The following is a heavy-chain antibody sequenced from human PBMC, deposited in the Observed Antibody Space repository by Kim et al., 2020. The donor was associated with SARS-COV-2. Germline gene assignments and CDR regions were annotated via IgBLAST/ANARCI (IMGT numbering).Heavy chain of an antibody. CDR2: INPSGGST. J-gene: IGHJ6*02. CDR1: GYTFTSYY. V-gene: IGHV1-46*01. D-gene: IGHD5-12*01. CDR3: ARDRNGERIVATVNGEYYYYYYGMDV. Sequence: ASVKVSCKASGYTFTSYYMHWVRQAPGQGLEWMGIINPSGGSTSYAQKFQGRVTMTRDTSTSTVYMELSSLRSEDTAVYYCARDRNGERIVATVNGEYYYYYYGMDVWGQGTTVTVSS.